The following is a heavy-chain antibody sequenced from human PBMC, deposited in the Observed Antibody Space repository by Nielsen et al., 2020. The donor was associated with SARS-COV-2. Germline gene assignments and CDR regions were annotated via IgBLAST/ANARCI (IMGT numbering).Heavy chain of an antibody. D-gene: IGHD3/OR15-3a*01. CDR2: MDPSSGST. CDR3: ARARATIFGLVMSYGMDV. J-gene: IGHJ6*02. CDR1: GYIITNYW. V-gene: IGHV1-46*01. Sequence: ASVKVSCKASGYIITNYWIHWVRQAPGQGLEWMGIMDPSSGSTRYAQKFQGTVTMTRDASISTVYMELTSDDTAVYYCARARATIFGLVMSYGMDVWGQGTTVAGSS.